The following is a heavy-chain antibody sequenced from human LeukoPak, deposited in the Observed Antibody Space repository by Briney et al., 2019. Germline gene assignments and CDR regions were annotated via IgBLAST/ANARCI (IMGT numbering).Heavy chain of an antibody. D-gene: IGHD5-18*01. CDR3: ARVKEGTAMVDY. J-gene: IGHJ4*02. V-gene: IGHV4-59*01. CDR1: GGSISGFY. Sequence: SETLSLTCAVSGGSISGFYWSWIRQPPGKGLERIGYIYYSGSTTYNPSLNSRVTISVDTSKNQFSLKLSSVPAADTAVYYCARVKEGTAMVDYWGPGTLVTVSS. CDR2: IYYSGST.